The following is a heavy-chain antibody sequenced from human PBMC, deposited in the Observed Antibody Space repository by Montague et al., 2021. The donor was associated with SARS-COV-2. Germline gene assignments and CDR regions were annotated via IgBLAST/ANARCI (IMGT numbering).Heavy chain of an antibody. V-gene: IGHV4-61*08. CDR3: ARVSLAAAATRSDY. J-gene: IGHJ4*02. CDR1: GSSVSSGGYY. CDR2: IYYSGST. D-gene: IGHD6-13*01. Sequence: SETLSLTCDVSGSSVSSGGYYWSWIRQPPGKGLEWIGYIYYSGSTNYNPSLKSRVTISLDTSKNQFSLKLTSVTAADTAVYYCARVSLAAAATRSDYWSQGTLVTVSS.